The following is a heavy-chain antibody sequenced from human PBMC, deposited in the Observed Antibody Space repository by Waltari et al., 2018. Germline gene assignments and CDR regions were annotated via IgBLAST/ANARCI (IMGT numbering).Heavy chain of an antibody. V-gene: IGHV3-74*01. D-gene: IGHD2-21*01. Sequence: EVQLLESGGDLVQPGGSLRLSCEVSGFTFSRHWMYWVRQAPGKGLVWVSRINSDGDSTRYADSVKGRVTVSRDNAKNTLSLQITNLRVEDTAIYYCARIAARYYVDVWGKGTTVIVSS. CDR3: ARIAARYYVDV. CDR2: INSDGDST. CDR1: GFTFSRHW. J-gene: IGHJ6*03.